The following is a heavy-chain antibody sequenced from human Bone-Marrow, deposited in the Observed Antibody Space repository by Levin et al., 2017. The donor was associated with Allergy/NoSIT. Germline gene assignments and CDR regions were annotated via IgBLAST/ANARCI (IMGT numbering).Heavy chain of an antibody. CDR2: VFLTGTT. Sequence: SETLSLTCTVSSDSLSGYYWAWIRQSAGTGLQWLGRVFLTGTTDYNPSLRGRLSISVDTSKKQFSLNLDPVTAADTAVYFCARDTGYGNNYYFDLWGRGTLVTVSS. V-gene: IGHV4-4*07. CDR1: SDSLSGYY. D-gene: IGHD4-23*01. J-gene: IGHJ2*01. CDR3: ARDTGYGNNYYFDL.